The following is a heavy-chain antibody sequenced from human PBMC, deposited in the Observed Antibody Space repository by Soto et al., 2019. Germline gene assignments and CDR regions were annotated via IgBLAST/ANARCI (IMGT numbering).Heavy chain of an antibody. CDR3: ARDVSSSQGMDV. CDR2: ISYNGDT. V-gene: IGHV4-34*11. D-gene: IGHD2-2*01. J-gene: IGHJ6*02. Sequence: SATLDLTCAVYGGSFSGYYWSWIRQPPGKGLEWIGYISYNGDTNYNPSLKSRLTILADTSKNHFSLNLTSVTAADTAVYYCARDVSSSQGMDVWGQGTTVTVSS. CDR1: GGSFSGYY.